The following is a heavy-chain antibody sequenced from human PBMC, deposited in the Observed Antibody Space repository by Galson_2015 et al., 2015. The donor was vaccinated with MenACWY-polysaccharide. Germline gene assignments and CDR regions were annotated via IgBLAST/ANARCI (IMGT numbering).Heavy chain of an antibody. CDR1: GGSISGSRYY. CDR2: LYYSGST. J-gene: IGHJ4*02. D-gene: IGHD6-19*01. Sequence: LTCTVSGGSISGSRYYWGWIRQPPGKGLEWIGTLYYSGSTYYNPSLKSRVTISVDTSKNQFSLKLSSVTAADTAVYYCARHGSVAVAGREQGFGYWGQGTLVTVSS. V-gene: IGHV4-39*01. CDR3: ARHGSVAVAGREQGFGY.